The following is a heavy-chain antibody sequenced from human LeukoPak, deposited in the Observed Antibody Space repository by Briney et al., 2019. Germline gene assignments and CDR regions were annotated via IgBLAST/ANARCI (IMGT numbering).Heavy chain of an antibody. CDR3: ARGGKIAVVGTRSPQYFHH. CDR2: IRYDGRNK. V-gene: IGHV3-30*02. D-gene: IGHD6-19*01. J-gene: IGHJ1*01. CDR1: GFTFSNDA. Sequence: PGGSLILSCAAAGFTFSNDAMHWVRQVPGKGLDWVPFIRYDGRNKYYADSVKGRFTISRDNSKNTLYLQMNSLRPEHTAVYYCARGGKIAVVGTRSPQYFHHWGQGTLVTVSS.